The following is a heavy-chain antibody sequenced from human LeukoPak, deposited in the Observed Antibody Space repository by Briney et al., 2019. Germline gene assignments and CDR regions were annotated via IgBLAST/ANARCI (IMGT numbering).Heavy chain of an antibody. Sequence: GGSLRLSCVASGFTFSNYNMNWVRQAPGKGPEWVANIKQDGSEKYYVDSVKGRFTISRDNAKNSLYLQMNSLRAEDTAVYYCARYSGSYYGGGIDYWGQGTLVTVSS. J-gene: IGHJ4*02. CDR2: IKQDGSEK. D-gene: IGHD1-26*01. CDR1: GFTFSNYN. CDR3: ARYSGSYYGGGIDY. V-gene: IGHV3-7*01.